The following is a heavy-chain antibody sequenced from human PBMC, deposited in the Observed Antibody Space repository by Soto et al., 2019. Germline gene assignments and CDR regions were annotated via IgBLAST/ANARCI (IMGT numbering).Heavy chain of an antibody. V-gene: IGHV4-59*08. CDR1: GGSISGYY. CDR2: IYYTGSNNY. D-gene: IGHD6-19*01. J-gene: IGHJ4*02. CDR3: ARHSRGWYLDR. Sequence: QVQLQESGPGLVKPSETLSLTCTISGGSISGYYWAWVRQSPRKGLEWIGYIYYTGSNNYNYNPSLNSRASMSVDTSKNQFSPTLSSVTAADSAVYYCARHSRGWYLDRWGQGTLVTVSS.